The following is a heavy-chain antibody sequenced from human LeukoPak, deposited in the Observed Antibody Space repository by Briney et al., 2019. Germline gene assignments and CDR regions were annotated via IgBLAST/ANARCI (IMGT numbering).Heavy chain of an antibody. Sequence: GASVKVSCKASGGTFSSYAISWVRQTPGQGLEWMGRINPNSGDTNYAQKFQGRVTMTRDTSVSTAYMELSRLRSDDTAVYYCARDQTTSSGYCDFDYWGQGTLVTVSS. D-gene: IGHD3-22*01. CDR3: ARDQTTSSGYCDFDY. J-gene: IGHJ4*02. CDR1: GGTFSSYA. V-gene: IGHV1-2*06. CDR2: INPNSGDT.